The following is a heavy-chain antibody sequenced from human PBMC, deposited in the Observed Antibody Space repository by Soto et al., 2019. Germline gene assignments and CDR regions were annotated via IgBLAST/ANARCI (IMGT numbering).Heavy chain of an antibody. Sequence: EASVKVSCKASGYTFTSYAMHWVRQAPGQRLEWMGWINAGNGNTKYSQKFQGRVTITRDTSASTAYMELSSLRSEDTAVYYCASGDYGSGSYGLYYWGQGTLVTSPQ. D-gene: IGHD3-10*01. V-gene: IGHV1-3*01. CDR1: GYTFTSYA. J-gene: IGHJ4*02. CDR3: ASGDYGSGSYGLYY. CDR2: INAGNGNT.